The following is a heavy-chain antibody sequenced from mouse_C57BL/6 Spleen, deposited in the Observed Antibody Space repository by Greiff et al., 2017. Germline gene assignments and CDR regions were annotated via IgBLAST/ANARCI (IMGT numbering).Heavy chain of an antibody. J-gene: IGHJ1*03. CDR2: INPDSSTI. V-gene: IGHV4-1*01. Sequence: SASAVDFSRYWMSWVRRAPGKGLEWIGEINPDSSTINYAPSLKDKFIISRDNAKNTLYLQMSKVRSEDTALYYCARQRYFDVWGTGTTVTVSS. CDR1: AVDFSRYW. CDR3: ARQRYFDV.